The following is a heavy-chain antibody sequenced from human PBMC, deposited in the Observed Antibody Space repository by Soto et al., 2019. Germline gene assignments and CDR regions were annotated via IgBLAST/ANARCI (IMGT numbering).Heavy chain of an antibody. CDR2: IYYSGST. V-gene: IGHV4-59*01. CDR3: ARDLGGYDPNYYYYMDV. Sequence: SETLSLTCTVSGGSISSYYWSWIRQPPGKGLEWIGYIYYSGSTNYNPSLKSRVTISVDTSKNQFSLKLSSVTAADTAVYYCARDLGGYDPNYYYYMDVWGKGTTVTVSS. D-gene: IGHD3-16*01. J-gene: IGHJ6*03. CDR1: GGSISSYY.